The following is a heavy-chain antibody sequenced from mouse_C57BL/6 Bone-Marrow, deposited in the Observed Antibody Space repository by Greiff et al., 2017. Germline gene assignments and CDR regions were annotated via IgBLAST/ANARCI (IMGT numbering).Heavy chain of an antibody. J-gene: IGHJ3*01. CDR3: ARVYYDYFFAY. D-gene: IGHD2-4*01. V-gene: IGHV3-6*01. Sequence: EVQLQQSGPGLVKPSQSLSLTCSVTGYSITSGYYWNWIRQFPGNKLEWMGYISYDGSNNYNPSLKNRISITRDTSKNQFFLKLNSVTTEDTATYYCARVYYDYFFAYWGQGTLVTASA. CDR1: GYSITSGYY. CDR2: ISYDGSN.